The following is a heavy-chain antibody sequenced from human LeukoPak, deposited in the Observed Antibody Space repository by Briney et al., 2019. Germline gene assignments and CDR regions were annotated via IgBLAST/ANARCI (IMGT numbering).Heavy chain of an antibody. Sequence: PGGSLRLSCAASGFTFSSYAMSWVRQAPGKGLEWVSGISDSGGSTYYADSVRGRFTISRDNSKNTLHLQMNSLRAEDTAAYYCAGDETMVRGGPRPYWGQGTLVTISS. CDR2: ISDSGGST. D-gene: IGHD3-10*01. CDR3: AGDETMVRGGPRPY. CDR1: GFTFSSYA. V-gene: IGHV3-23*01. J-gene: IGHJ4*02.